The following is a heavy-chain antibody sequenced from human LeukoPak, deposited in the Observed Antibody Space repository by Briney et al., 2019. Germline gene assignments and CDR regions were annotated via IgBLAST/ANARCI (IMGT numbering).Heavy chain of an antibody. CDR3: ARDPRMKRGRNYYGSGPTQYYFDY. J-gene: IGHJ4*02. Sequence: LRASVKVSCKASGGTFSSYAISWVRQAPGQGLEWMGGIIPIFGTANYAQKFQGRVTITADESTSTAYMELSSLRSEDTAVYYCARDPRMKRGRNYYGSGPTQYYFDYWGQGTLVTVSS. CDR1: GGTFSSYA. V-gene: IGHV1-69*13. D-gene: IGHD3-10*01. CDR2: IIPIFGTA.